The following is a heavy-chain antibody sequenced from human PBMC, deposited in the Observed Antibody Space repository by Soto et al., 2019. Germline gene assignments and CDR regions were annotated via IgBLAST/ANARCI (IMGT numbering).Heavy chain of an antibody. CDR1: GGSFSGYY. J-gene: IGHJ3*02. Sequence: PSETLSLTCAVYGGSFSGYYWSWIRQPPGKGLEWIGSVYHSGSTYYNPSLKSRVTIFVDTPKNQFSLNLTSVIAADTAVYYCVIGVRGAINISPDVFDIWGHGTMVTVS. V-gene: IGHV4-34*01. D-gene: IGHD3-10*01. CDR3: VIGVRGAINISPDVFDI. CDR2: VYHSGST.